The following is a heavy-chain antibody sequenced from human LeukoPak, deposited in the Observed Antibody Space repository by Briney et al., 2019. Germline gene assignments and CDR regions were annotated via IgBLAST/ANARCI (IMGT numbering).Heavy chain of an antibody. CDR3: ASDLSGNAT. J-gene: IGHJ5*02. CDR2: INLNSGGT. D-gene: IGHD1-26*01. Sequence: ASVKVSCKASGYTFTGYYMHWVRQAPGQGLEWMGWINLNSGGTSFAQKFQGRVTMTRDTSISTAYMEVTRLTSDDTAVYDCASDLSGNATWGRGTLVTVST. V-gene: IGHV1-2*02. CDR1: GYTFTGYY.